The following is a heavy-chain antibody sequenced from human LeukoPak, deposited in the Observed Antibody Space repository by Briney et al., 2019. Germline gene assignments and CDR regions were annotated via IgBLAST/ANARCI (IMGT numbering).Heavy chain of an antibody. D-gene: IGHD5-24*01. Sequence: GGSLRLSCAASGFTFSSYSMNWVRQAPGKGLEWVSYISSSSSTIYYADSVEGRFAISRDNAKNSLYLQMNSLRAEDTAVYYCARDSEGVGEMAIDFDYWGQGTLVTVSS. V-gene: IGHV3-48*04. J-gene: IGHJ4*02. CDR2: ISSSSSTI. CDR1: GFTFSSYS. CDR3: ARDSEGVGEMAIDFDY.